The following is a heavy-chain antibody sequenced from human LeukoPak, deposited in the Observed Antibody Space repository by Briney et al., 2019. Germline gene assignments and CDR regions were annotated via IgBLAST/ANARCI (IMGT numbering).Heavy chain of an antibody. D-gene: IGHD6-19*01. V-gene: IGHV3-73*01. Sequence: VGSLSLSRAPSGFTFSGSAMHWVRQASREGLEWVGRIRSKVNSYATAHAPSVKSRFTISSDDSKNPEYLQMNSLKPEDTAVYSCSRHAQYSSGWQYDYWGQGTLVTVSS. CDR1: GFTFSGSA. CDR2: IRSKVNSYAT. CDR3: SRHAQYSSGWQYDY. J-gene: IGHJ4*02.